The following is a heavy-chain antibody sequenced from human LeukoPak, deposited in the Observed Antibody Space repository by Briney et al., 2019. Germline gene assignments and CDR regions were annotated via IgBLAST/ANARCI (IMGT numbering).Heavy chain of an antibody. J-gene: IGHJ5*02. D-gene: IGHD3-16*01. CDR2: IYPRGST. CDR3: ARVNTQGVPSP. CDR1: GGSISSGSYS. V-gene: IGHV4-30-2*01. Sequence: SETLSLTCAVSGGSISSGSYSWSWIRQPPGKGLEWIGYIYPRGSTYYNPSLKSRVILSLDKSANQFSLNLSSVTAADTAVYYCARVNTQGVPSPWGQGILVTVSS.